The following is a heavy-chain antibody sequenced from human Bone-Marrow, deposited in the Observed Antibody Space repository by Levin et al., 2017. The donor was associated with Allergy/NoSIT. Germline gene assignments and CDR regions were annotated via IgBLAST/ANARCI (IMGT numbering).Heavy chain of an antibody. J-gene: IGHJ6*02. CDR1: GFTFSSYE. V-gene: IGHV3-48*03. Sequence: PGGSLRLSCAASGFTFSSYEMNWVRQAPGKGLEWVSYISSSGSTIYYADSVKGRFTISRDNAKNSLYLQMNSLRAEDTAVYYCARLGGPGLERLQIYYYYYGMDVWGQGTTVTVSS. CDR3: ARLGGPGLERLQIYYYYYGMDV. D-gene: IGHD1-1*01. CDR2: ISSSGSTI.